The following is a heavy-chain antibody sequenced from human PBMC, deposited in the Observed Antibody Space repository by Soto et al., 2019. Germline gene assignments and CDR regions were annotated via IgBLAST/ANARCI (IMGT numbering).Heavy chain of an antibody. Sequence: SQTLSLTCAISGDSVSSNSAAWNWIRQSPSRGLEWLGRTYYRSKWYNDYAVSVKSRITINPDTSKNQFSLQLNSVTPEDTAVYYCARNYDFWSGYPYGMDVWGQRTTVTVSS. J-gene: IGHJ6*02. V-gene: IGHV6-1*01. CDR3: ARNYDFWSGYPYGMDV. CDR2: TYYRSKWYN. CDR1: GDSVSSNSAA. D-gene: IGHD3-3*01.